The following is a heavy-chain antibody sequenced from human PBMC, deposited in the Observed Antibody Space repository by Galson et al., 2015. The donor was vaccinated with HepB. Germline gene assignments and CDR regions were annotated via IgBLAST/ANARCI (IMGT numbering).Heavy chain of an antibody. D-gene: IGHD3-3*01. CDR2: IKQDGSEK. V-gene: IGHV3-7*03. Sequence: SLRLSCAASGFTFSSYWMSWVRQAPGKGLEWVANIKQDGSEKYYVDSVKGRFTISRDNAKNSLYLQMNSLRAEDTAVYYCARVPRTRFLEWLRPKDAFDIWGQGTMVTVSS. CDR3: ARVPRTRFLEWLRPKDAFDI. J-gene: IGHJ3*02. CDR1: GFTFSSYW.